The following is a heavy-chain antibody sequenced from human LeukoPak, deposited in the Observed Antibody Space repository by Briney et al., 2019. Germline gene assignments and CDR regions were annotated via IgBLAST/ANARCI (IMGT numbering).Heavy chain of an antibody. Sequence: ETLSLTCTVSGGSISSSSYYWGWIRQPPGKGLEWVANIKQDETEKFYLGSVKGRFTISRDNAKNSLYLQMNSLRVEDTALYYCVRLGSTSPGNWYKLFDQWGQGTLVTVSS. CDR3: VRLGSTSPGNWYKLFDQ. D-gene: IGHD2-2*01. J-gene: IGHJ4*02. CDR1: GGSISSSSYY. V-gene: IGHV3-7*03. CDR2: IKQDETEK.